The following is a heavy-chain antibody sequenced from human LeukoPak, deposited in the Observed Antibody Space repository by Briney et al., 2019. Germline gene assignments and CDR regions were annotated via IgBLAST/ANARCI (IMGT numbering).Heavy chain of an antibody. D-gene: IGHD6-13*01. V-gene: IGHV4-30-4*02. CDR1: GGSISSGDYY. CDR2: IYYSGST. CDR3: ARAHSSSWPNWFDP. J-gene: IGHJ5*02. Sequence: PSETLSLTCTVSGGSISSGDYYWSWIRQPPGKGLEWIGYIYYSGSTYYNPSLKSRVTISVDTSKNQFSLKLSSVTAADTAVYYCARAHSSSWPNWFDPWGQGTLVTVSS.